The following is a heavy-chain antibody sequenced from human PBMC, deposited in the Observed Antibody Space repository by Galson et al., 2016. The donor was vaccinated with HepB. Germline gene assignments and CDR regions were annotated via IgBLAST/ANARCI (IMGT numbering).Heavy chain of an antibody. CDR2: IKQDGSEK. V-gene: IGHV3-7*01. CDR1: GFTFSNYW. CDR3: GACPRRDPSNV. Sequence: SLRLSCAASGFTFSNYWMSWVRQAPGKGLEWLANIKQDGSEKYYVDSVKGRFTISRDNAKNSLYLELNSLRDEDTAMYYCGACPRRDPSNVWGQGTKVTVSS. J-gene: IGHJ3*01. D-gene: IGHD2/OR15-2a*01.